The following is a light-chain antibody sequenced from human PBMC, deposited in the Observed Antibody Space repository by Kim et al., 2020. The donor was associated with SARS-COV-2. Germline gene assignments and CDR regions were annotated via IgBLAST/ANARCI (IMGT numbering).Light chain of an antibody. CDR3: QQYYSSPFA. CDR1: QSLVHSDGNTY. V-gene: IGKV2-24*01. J-gene: IGKJ2*01. CDR2: KIS. Sequence: DVVLTQTPLSSPVTLGQPASISCRSSQSLVHSDGNTYLSWLHQRPGQPPRLLIYKISNRFSGVPDRFSGSGAGTDFTLTISSVQAEDVALYYCQQYYSSPFAFGQGTKLEI.